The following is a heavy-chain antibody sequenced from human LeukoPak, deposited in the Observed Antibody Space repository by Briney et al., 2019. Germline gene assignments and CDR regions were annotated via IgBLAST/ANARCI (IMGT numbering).Heavy chain of an antibody. D-gene: IGHD4-17*01. CDR1: GGSISSSSYY. CDR2: IYYSGST. V-gene: IGHV4-39*07. CDR3: ARAAFYGDYPRDY. J-gene: IGHJ4*02. Sequence: SETLSLTCTVSGGSISSSSYYWGWIRQPPGKGLEWIGSIYYSGSTYYNPSLKSRVTISVDTSKNQFSLKLSSVTAADTAVYYCARAAFYGDYPRDYWGQGTLVTVSS.